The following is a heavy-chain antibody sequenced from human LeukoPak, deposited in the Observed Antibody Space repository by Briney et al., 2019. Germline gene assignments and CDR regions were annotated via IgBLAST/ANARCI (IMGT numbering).Heavy chain of an antibody. CDR3: AHRRVYCSSTSCRRGYFQH. J-gene: IGHJ1*01. CDR2: IYWDDDK. D-gene: IGHD2-2*01. Sequence: TLSLTCTVSGGSISSYYWSWIRQPPGKALEWLALIYWDDDKRYSPSLKSRLTITKDTSKNQVVLTMTDMDPVDTATYYCAHRRVYCSSTSCRRGYFQHWGQGTLVTVSS. CDR1: GGSISSYYW. V-gene: IGHV2-5*08.